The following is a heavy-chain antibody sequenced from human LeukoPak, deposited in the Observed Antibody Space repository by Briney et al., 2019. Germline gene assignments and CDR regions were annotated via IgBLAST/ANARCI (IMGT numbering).Heavy chain of an antibody. J-gene: IGHJ3*02. D-gene: IGHD6-13*01. V-gene: IGHV3-74*01. CDR3: ARDIGAEWFAAAGLSNDAFDI. CDR2: INSDGSST. CDR1: GFTFDDYG. Sequence: GGSLRLSCAASGFTFDDYGMNWVRQAPGKGLVWVSRINSDGSSTNYADSVKGRFTISGDNAKNTLYLQMNSLRAEDTAVYYCARDIGAEWFAAAGLSNDAFDIWGQGTMVTVSS.